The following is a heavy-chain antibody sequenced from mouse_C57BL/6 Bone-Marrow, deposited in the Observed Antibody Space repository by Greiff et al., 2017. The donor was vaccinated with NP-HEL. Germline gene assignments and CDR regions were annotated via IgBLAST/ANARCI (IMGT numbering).Heavy chain of an antibody. CDR1: GFTFSSYA. Sequence: EVMLVESGGGLVKPGGSLKLSCAASGFTFSSYAMSWVRQTPEKRLEWVATISYGGSYTYYPDNVKGRFTISRDNAKNNLYLQMSHLKSEDTAMYYCARVFYYGYAMDYWGQGTSVTVSS. J-gene: IGHJ4*01. D-gene: IGHD1-1*01. CDR3: ARVFYYGYAMDY. CDR2: ISYGGSYT. V-gene: IGHV5-4*03.